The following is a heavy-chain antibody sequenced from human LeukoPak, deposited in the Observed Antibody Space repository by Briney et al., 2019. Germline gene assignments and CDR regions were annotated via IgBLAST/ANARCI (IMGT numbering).Heavy chain of an antibody. CDR1: GFTFSSYW. J-gene: IGHJ4*02. CDR3: ARALITIFGVVIFDY. CDR2: IKQDGSEK. D-gene: IGHD3-3*01. V-gene: IGHV3-7*01. Sequence: GGSLRLSYAASGFTFSSYWMSWVRQAPGKGLEWVANIKQDGSEKYYVDSVKGRFTISRDNAKNSLYLQMNSLRAEDTAVYYCARALITIFGVVIFDYWGQATLVTVSS.